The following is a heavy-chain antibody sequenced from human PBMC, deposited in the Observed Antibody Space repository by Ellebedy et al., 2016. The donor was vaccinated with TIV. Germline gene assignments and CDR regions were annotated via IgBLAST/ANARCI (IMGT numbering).Heavy chain of an antibody. D-gene: IGHD7-27*01. J-gene: IGHJ5*02. CDR1: GGSISSSSYY. V-gene: IGHV4-39*01. Sequence: MPSETLSLACTVSGGSISSSSYYWGWIRQPPGKGLEWIGSIYYSGNTYYNPSLKSQVTISVDTSKNQFSLNLKSVTAADTAVYSCARHIRNHREITGDVLWFDPWGQGTLVVVSS. CDR3: ARHIRNHREITGDVLWFDP. CDR2: IYYSGNT.